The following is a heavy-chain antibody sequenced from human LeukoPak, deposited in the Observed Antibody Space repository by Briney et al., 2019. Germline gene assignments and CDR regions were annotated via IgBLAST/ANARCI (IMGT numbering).Heavy chain of an antibody. CDR3: ASDSSSWYYFDY. CDR2: ISSSSSYI. V-gene: IGHV3-21*01. Sequence: PGGSLRLSCAASGFTFSSYSMNWVRQALGKGLEWVSSISSSSSYIYYADSVKGRFTTSRDNAKNSLYLQMNSLRAEDTAVYYCASDSSSWYYFDYWGQRTLVTVSS. CDR1: GFTFSSYS. J-gene: IGHJ4*02. D-gene: IGHD6-13*01.